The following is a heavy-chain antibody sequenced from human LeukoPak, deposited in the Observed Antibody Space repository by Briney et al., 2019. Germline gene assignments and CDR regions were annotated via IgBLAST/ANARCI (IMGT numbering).Heavy chain of an antibody. CDR3: ARRRQLVQNFAYYYYGMDV. CDR2: INSDGSST. Sequence: GGSLRLSCAASGFTFSSYWMHWVRQAPGKGLVWVSRINSDGSSTSYADSVKGRFTIPRDNAKNTLYLQMNSLRAEDTAVYYCARRRQLVQNFAYYYYGMDVWGKGTTVTVSS. J-gene: IGHJ6*04. V-gene: IGHV3-74*01. D-gene: IGHD6-13*01. CDR1: GFTFSSYW.